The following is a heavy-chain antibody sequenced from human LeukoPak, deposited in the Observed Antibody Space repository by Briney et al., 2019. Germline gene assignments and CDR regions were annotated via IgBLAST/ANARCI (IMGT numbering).Heavy chain of an antibody. V-gene: IGHV1-8*01. D-gene: IGHD6-13*01. J-gene: IGHJ4*02. CDR3: ARGGIAAAGVDY. Sequence: ASVKVSSRASGYTFTTYDINWVRQAPGQGLEWMGWMNPNSGNTGYAEKFQGRVTMTRDTSMSTVYMELSSLTSEDTAVYYCARGGIAAAGVDYWGQGTLVTVSS. CDR2: MNPNSGNT. CDR1: GYTFTTYD.